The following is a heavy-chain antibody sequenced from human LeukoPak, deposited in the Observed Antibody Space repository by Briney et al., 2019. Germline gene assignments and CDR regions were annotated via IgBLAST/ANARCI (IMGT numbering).Heavy chain of an antibody. V-gene: IGHV3-7*01. D-gene: IGHD3-16*01. CDR2: IKQDGSEK. Sequence: GGSLRLSCGASGFIFSNHWMNWVRQAPGKGPEWVANIKQDGSEKKYVDSVKGRFTISRDNAKNSLFLQMNSLRPEDTAVYYCARNGGIRLLSDAFDIWGQGTMVTVSS. CDR3: ARNGGIRLLSDAFDI. J-gene: IGHJ3*02. CDR1: GFIFSNHW.